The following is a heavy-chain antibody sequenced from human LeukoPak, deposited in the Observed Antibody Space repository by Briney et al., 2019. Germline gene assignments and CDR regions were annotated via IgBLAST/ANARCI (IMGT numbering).Heavy chain of an antibody. CDR3: ARDLAVAGNGGDY. V-gene: IGHV3-20*04. Sequence: PGGSLRLSCAASGFTFSSYEMNWVRQAPGKGLEWVSGINWNGGSTGYADSVKGRFTISRDNAKNSLYLQMNSLRAEDTALYYCARDLAVAGNGGDYWGQGTLVTVSS. CDR1: GFTFSSYE. J-gene: IGHJ4*02. D-gene: IGHD6-19*01. CDR2: INWNGGST.